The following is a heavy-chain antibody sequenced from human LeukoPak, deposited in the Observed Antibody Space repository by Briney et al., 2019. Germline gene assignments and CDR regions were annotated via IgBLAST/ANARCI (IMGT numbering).Heavy chain of an antibody. D-gene: IGHD4-23*01. V-gene: IGHV1-18*04. Sequence: ASVKVSCKASGYTFTGYYMHWVRQAPGQGLEWMGWISAYNGNTNYAQKLQGRVTMTTDTSTSTAYMELRSLRSDDTAVYYCARDKKSSTVVTTRRLDYWGQGTLVTVSS. CDR3: ARDKKSSTVVTTRRLDY. CDR2: ISAYNGNT. CDR1: GYTFTGYY. J-gene: IGHJ4*02.